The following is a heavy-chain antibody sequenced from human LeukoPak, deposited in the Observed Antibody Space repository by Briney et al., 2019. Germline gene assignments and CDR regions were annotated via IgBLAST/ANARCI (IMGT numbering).Heavy chain of an antibody. Sequence: ASVKVSCKASGYAFTDFYIHWVRQAPGQGLEWMGWINPNSDGTTYAQKFQGRVTMTTDTSISTAYLELNGLRSDDTAVYYCARDLDYGSGSFSNWGQGAIVTVSS. CDR1: GYAFTDFY. D-gene: IGHD3-10*01. J-gene: IGHJ4*02. V-gene: IGHV1-2*02. CDR2: INPNSDGT. CDR3: ARDLDYGSGSFSN.